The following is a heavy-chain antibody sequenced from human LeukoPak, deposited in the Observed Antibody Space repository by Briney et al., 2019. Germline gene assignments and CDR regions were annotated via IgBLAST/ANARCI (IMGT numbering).Heavy chain of an antibody. Sequence: GGSLRLSCAASGFTFRTYSMHWVRQAPGKGLEWVSYISSSSSLIFYADSVKGRFTISRDNTKNSLYLQMNSLRVEDTAVYYCARDVGIPYGSGFDYWGQGTLATVSS. D-gene: IGHD3-10*01. CDR1: GFTFRTYS. CDR3: ARDVGIPYGSGFDY. CDR2: ISSSSSLI. V-gene: IGHV3-48*04. J-gene: IGHJ4*02.